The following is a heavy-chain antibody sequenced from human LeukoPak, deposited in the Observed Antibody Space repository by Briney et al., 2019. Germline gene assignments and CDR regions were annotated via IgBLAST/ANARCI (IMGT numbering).Heavy chain of an antibody. J-gene: IGHJ4*02. CDR2: IYATGNS. D-gene: IGHD6-19*01. CDR3: ARHRRYSSGWYYFDY. V-gene: IGHV4-4*07. CDR1: GGSISSNY. Sequence: SETLSLTCTVSGGSISSNYWSWIRQPAGKGLEWIGRIYATGNSNYNPSLKSRVTMSVDTSKNQFSLKLGSVTAADTAVYYCARHRRYSSGWYYFDYWGQGTLVTVSS.